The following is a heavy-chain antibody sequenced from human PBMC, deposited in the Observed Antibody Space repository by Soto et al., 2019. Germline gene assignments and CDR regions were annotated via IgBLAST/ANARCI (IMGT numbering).Heavy chain of an antibody. CDR2: IYYTGKT. V-gene: IGHV4-39*01. J-gene: IGHJ4*02. D-gene: IGHD3-10*02. CDR3: GYYDPGHYVY. Sequence: SETLSLTCTVSGDSVSSSTYHWGWIRQPPGKGLEWIGTIYYTGKTYYSPSLRSRLTISIDTPKNQFSMKLTSVTAADTAVNYWGYYDPGHYVYGGQGSLVTVPP. CDR1: GDSVSSSTYH.